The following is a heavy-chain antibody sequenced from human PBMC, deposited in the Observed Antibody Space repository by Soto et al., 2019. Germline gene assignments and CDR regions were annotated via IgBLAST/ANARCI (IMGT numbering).Heavy chain of an antibody. CDR1: EFSFSSFA. J-gene: IGHJ6*04. Sequence: EVLLLESGGGLVQPGGSLRLSCEASEFSFSSFARNWVRQAPGKGLEWVSAIGDSGASTYYADSVKGRFTISSDNSSNTLYLQLNSLRAEDTAVYYCAKGVELDVWGNGTTVTVSS. V-gene: IGHV3-23*01. D-gene: IGHD1-26*01. CDR2: IGDSGAST. CDR3: AKGVELDV.